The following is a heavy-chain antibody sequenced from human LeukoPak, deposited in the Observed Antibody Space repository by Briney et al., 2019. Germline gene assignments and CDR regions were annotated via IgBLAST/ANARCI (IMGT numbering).Heavy chain of an antibody. CDR1: GYTFTSYD. V-gene: IGHV1-8*01. CDR2: MNPNSGNT. D-gene: IGHD3-10*01. CDR3: ARGYTYYYGSGSSGGFDP. J-gene: IGHJ5*02. Sequence: ASVKVSCKASGYTFTSYDINWVRQATGQGLEWMGWMNPNSGNTGYAQKFQGRVTMTRNTSISTAYMELSSLRSEDTAVYYYARGYTYYYGSGSSGGFDPWGQGTLVTVSS.